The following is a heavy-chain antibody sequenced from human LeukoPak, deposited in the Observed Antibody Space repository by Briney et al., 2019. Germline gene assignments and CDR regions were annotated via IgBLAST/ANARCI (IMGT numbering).Heavy chain of an antibody. V-gene: IGHV3-7*01. J-gene: IGHJ4*02. CDR2: IKQDGTEK. CDR3: ARLVGATTVDY. Sequence: GGSLRLSCAASGFTFTTYWLGWVRQPPGKGLEWVANIKQDGTEKYYVDSVKGRFTISRDNAKNSLYLQMNTLRAEDTAVYYCARLVGATTVDYWGQGTLVTVSS. D-gene: IGHD1-26*01. CDR1: GFTFTTYW.